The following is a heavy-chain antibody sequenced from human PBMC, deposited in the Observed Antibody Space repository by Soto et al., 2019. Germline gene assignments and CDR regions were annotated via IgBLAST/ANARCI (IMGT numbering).Heavy chain of an antibody. CDR2: IIPMFGSA. J-gene: IGHJ5*02. V-gene: IGHV1-69*01. Sequence: QVQLVQSGAEVKKSGSSVKVSCKASGGTFSRSPISWVRQAPGQGLEWMGGIIPMFGSANYAQKFHGRVTITADESTSTAYMELSSLRSDDTAVYYCAREGGYSYGLGRGPPFDPWGQGTLVTV. D-gene: IGHD5-18*01. CDR1: GGTFSRSP. CDR3: AREGGYSYGLGRGPPFDP.